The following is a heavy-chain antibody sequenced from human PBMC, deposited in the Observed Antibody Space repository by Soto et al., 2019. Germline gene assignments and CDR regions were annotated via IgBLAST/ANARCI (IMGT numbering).Heavy chain of an antibody. CDR3: ARGGNRYSNVASGVGGFDY. CDR2: VYHTGAT. CDR1: GASISSSY. Sequence: PSETLSLTCTVSGASISSSYWSWIRQSPERGLEWIAYVYHTGATNYNPSLKSRVTISLDTSKGQFSLNLTSLTTADTAVYFCARGGNRYSNVASGVGGFDYWGQGSLVTVPS. V-gene: IGHV4-59*01. D-gene: IGHD5-12*01. J-gene: IGHJ4*02.